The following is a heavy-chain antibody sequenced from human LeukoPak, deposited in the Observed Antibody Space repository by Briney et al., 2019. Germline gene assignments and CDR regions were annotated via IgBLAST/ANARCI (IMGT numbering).Heavy chain of an antibody. CDR1: GYTLTELS. J-gene: IGHJ4*02. D-gene: IGHD5-18*01. CDR2: FDPEDGET. Sequence: GASVRVSCKVSGYTLTELSMHWVRQAPGKGLEWMGGFDPEDGETINAQKFQGRVTMTEDTSTDTAYMELSSLRSEDTAVYYCATGGDRYGYELDYWGQGTLVTVSS. V-gene: IGHV1-24*01. CDR3: ATGGDRYGYELDY.